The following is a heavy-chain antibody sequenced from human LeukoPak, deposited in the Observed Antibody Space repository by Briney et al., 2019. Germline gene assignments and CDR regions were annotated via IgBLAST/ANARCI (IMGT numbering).Heavy chain of an antibody. D-gene: IGHD6-13*01. CDR2: IHYTGTT. J-gene: IGHJ5*02. Sequence: SETLSLTCIVSGGSINNHYWTWIRQTPGKGLEWIGDIHYTGTTKYNPSLKSRVTISVDTSKNQFSLKLSSVTAADTAVYYCARDGAALTWGQGTLVTVSS. V-gene: IGHV4-59*11. CDR1: GGSINNHY. CDR3: ARDGAALT.